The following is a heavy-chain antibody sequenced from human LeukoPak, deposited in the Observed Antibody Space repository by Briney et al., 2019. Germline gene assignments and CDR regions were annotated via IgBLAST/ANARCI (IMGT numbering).Heavy chain of an antibody. J-gene: IGHJ5*02. V-gene: IGHV3-7*03. CDR2: IKQEGSEK. CDR3: SKGNRDWCDPYNGFDT. CDR1: GFSFGSYW. D-gene: IGHD2/OR15-2a*01. Sequence: GGSLRLSCAASGFSFGSYWMSWVRQAPAKGLEWVANIKQEGSEKFYVDSVKGRFTISTDNAKNSLYPQMNSLRAEDTAVYYCSKGNRDWCDPYNGFDTWGQGTMVTVSS.